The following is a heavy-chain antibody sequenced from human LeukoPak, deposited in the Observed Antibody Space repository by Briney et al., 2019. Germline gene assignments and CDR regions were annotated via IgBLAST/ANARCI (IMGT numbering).Heavy chain of an antibody. CDR3: ARELGYSYFDY. CDR2: IIPIFNTT. Sequence: ASVKVSCKASGGTISSYGFSWVRQAPGQGLEWMGGIIPIFNTTNYAQKFQGRVTITADESTSTIYMDLSSLRSEDTAMYYCARELGYSYFDYWGQGTLVTVSS. J-gene: IGHJ4*02. CDR1: GGTISSYG. D-gene: IGHD2-15*01. V-gene: IGHV1-69*13.